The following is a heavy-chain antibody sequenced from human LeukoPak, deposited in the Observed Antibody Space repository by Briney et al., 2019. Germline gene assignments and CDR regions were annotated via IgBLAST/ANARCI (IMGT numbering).Heavy chain of an antibody. CDR1: GYTFTSYA. Sequence: ASVKVSCKASGYTFTSYAMNWVRQAPGQGLEWMGWINTNTGNPTYAQGFTGRFVFSLDTSVSTAYLQISSLKAEDTAVYYSARAENVGCSSTSCYGRSFYYYYGMDVWGQGTTVTVSS. D-gene: IGHD2-2*01. V-gene: IGHV7-4-1*02. CDR3: ARAENVGCSSTSCYGRSFYYYYGMDV. CDR2: INTNTGNP. J-gene: IGHJ6*02.